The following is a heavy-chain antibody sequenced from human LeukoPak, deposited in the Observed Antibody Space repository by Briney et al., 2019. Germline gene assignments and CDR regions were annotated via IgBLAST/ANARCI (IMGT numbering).Heavy chain of an antibody. CDR1: GGTFSNYA. CDR2: IIPIFGTA. CDR3: ARDGTAAAGPNGGMDV. Sequence: SVTVSCKASGGTFSNYAISWVRQAPGQGLEWMGGIIPIFGTANYAQKFQGRVTITADESTSTAYMELSSLRSEDTAVYYCARDGTAAAGPNGGMDVWGKGTTVTVSS. J-gene: IGHJ6*04. V-gene: IGHV1-69*01. D-gene: IGHD6-13*01.